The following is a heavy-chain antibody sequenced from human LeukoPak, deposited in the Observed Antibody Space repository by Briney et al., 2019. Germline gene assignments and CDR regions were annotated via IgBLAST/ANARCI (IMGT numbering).Heavy chain of an antibody. CDR2: ISWNSGSI. CDR1: GFTFDDYA. V-gene: IGHV3-9*01. Sequence: SLRLSCAASGFTFDDYAMHWVRQAPGKGLEWVSGISWNSGSIGYADSVKGRFTISRDNAKNSLYLQMNSLRAEDTAVYYCAKADAWGQGTLVTVSS. J-gene: IGHJ5*02. CDR3: AKADA.